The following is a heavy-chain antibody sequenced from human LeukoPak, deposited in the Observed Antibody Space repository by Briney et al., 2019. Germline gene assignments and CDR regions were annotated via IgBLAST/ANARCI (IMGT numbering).Heavy chain of an antibody. CDR3: ASGDSVTTSPPYSYAMHV. CDR1: GFTFRTYI. D-gene: IGHD4-17*01. CDR2: ISVDGNTK. V-gene: IGHV3-30-3*01. Sequence: PGGSLRLSCAASGFTFRTYIMHWVRQAPGKGLDWVAVISVDGNTKYYADSVKGRFTISRDNSKNTLYVQMNSLRTEDTAVYYCASGDSVTTSPPYSYAMHVWGQGTTVTVSS. J-gene: IGHJ6*02.